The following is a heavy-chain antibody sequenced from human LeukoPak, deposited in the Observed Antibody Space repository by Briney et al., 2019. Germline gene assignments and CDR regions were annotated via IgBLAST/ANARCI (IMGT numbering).Heavy chain of an antibody. D-gene: IGHD3-10*01. CDR1: GFTVSSTY. Sequence: GGSLRLSCAASGFTVSSTYMAWVRQAPGKGLEWVSVIYSGGSTYYADSVKGRFSLSRDNSKNTLYLQVNSLTDEDTAVYHCARGQFYYGSGTFYPMDSWGQGTLVTVSS. J-gene: IGHJ4*02. CDR2: IYSGGST. V-gene: IGHV3-66*01. CDR3: ARGQFYYGSGTFYPMDS.